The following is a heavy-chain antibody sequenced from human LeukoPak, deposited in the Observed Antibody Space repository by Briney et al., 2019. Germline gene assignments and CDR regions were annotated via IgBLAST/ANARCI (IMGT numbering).Heavy chain of an antibody. D-gene: IGHD3-22*01. J-gene: IGHJ4*02. CDR2: IYYSGST. CDR1: GDSISSSSYY. CDR3: ARHHRYKYYYDSSGYYLAPFDY. Sequence: ASETLSLTCTVSGDSISSSSYYWGWIRQPPGKGLEWIGSIYYSGSTYYNPSLKSRVTISVDTSKSQFSLKLSSVIAADMAVYYCARHHRYKYYYDSSGYYLAPFDYWGQGTLVTVSS. V-gene: IGHV4-39*01.